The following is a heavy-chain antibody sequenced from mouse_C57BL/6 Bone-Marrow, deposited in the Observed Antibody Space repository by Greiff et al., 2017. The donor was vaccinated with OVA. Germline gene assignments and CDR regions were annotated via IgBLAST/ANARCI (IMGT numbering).Heavy chain of an antibody. V-gene: IGHV1-74*01. D-gene: IGHD1-1*01. Sequence: QVQLQQPGAELVKPGASVKLSCKASGYTFTSYWMHWVKQRPGQGLEWIGRIHPSDSDTNYNQKFKGKATLTVDKSSSTAYMQLSSLTSEDSAVYHCARDTTVVAKGPVSYWGQGTLVTVSA. CDR1: GYTFTSYW. CDR3: ARDTTVVAKGPVSY. CDR2: IHPSDSDT. J-gene: IGHJ3*01.